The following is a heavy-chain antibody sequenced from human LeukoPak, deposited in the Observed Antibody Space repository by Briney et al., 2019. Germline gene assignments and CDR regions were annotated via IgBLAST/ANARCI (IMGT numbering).Heavy chain of an antibody. CDR1: EFSFGSYG. V-gene: IGHV3-30*12. D-gene: IGHD3-9*01. CDR2: LAFTGTNK. CDR3: ARVGTLRYEYYDILTGYDY. Sequence: PGGSLRLSCAASEFSFGSYGMYWVRQAPGKGLEWVAYLAFTGTNKYYADSVKGRFTISRDNSKNTLYLQMNSLRAEDTAVYYCARVGTLRYEYYDILTGYDYWGQGTLVTVSS. J-gene: IGHJ4*02.